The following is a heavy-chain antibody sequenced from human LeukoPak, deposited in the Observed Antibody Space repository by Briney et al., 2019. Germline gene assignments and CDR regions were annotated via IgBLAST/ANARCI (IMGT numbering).Heavy chain of an antibody. CDR1: GYTFTSYG. D-gene: IGHD3-9*01. V-gene: IGHV1-18*01. J-gene: IGHJ4*02. CDR2: ISAYNGNT. Sequence: ASVKVSCKASGYTFTSYGISWVRQAPGQGLEWMGWISAYNGNTNYAQKLQGRVTMTTDTSTSTAYMELRSLRSDDTAVYYCARDGYYDILTGYYSFDYWGQGTLVTVSS. CDR3: ARDGYYDILTGYYSFDY.